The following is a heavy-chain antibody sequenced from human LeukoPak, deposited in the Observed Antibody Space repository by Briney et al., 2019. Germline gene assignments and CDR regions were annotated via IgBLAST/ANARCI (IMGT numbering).Heavy chain of an antibody. Sequence: SETLSLTCAVYGGSFSGYYWSWIRQPPGKGLEWIGEINHSGSTNYNPSLKSRVTISVDTSKNQFSLKLSSVTAADTAVYYCARGQGGIYFAINWFDPWGQGTLVTVSS. D-gene: IGHD2/OR15-2a*01. CDR2: INHSGST. V-gene: IGHV4-34*01. CDR1: GGSFSGYY. J-gene: IGHJ5*02. CDR3: ARGQGGIYFAINWFDP.